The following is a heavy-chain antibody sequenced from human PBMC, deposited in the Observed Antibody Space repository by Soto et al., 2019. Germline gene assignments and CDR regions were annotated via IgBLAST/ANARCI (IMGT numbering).Heavy chain of an antibody. CDR3: ARVGGSYRLPYAFDI. CDR2: IIPIFGTA. D-gene: IGHD1-26*01. V-gene: IGHV1-69*13. CDR1: GGTFSSYA. J-gene: IGHJ3*02. Sequence: ASVKVSCKASGGTFSSYAISWVRQAPGQGLEWMGGIIPIFGTANYAQKFQGRVTITADESTSTAYMELSSLRSEDTAVYYCARVGGSYRLPYAFDIWGQGTMVTVSS.